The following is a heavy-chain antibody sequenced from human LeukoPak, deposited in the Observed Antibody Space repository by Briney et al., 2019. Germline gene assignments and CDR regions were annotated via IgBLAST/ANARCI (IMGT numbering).Heavy chain of an antibody. CDR3: ATSTIFGVDPPYYYYGMDV. CDR2: FDPEDGET. Sequence: ASVKVSCKVSGYTLTDLSMHWVRQAPGKGLEWMGGFDPEDGETIYAQKFQGRVTMTEDTSTDTAYMELSSLRSVDTAVYYCATSTIFGVDPPYYYYGMDVWGQGTTVTVSS. V-gene: IGHV1-24*01. CDR1: GYTLTDLS. J-gene: IGHJ6*02. D-gene: IGHD3-3*01.